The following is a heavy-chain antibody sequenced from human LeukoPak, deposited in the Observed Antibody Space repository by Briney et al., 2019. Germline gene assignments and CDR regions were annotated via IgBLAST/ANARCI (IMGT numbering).Heavy chain of an antibody. D-gene: IGHD6-13*01. J-gene: IGHJ6*02. V-gene: IGHV4-39*07. Sequence: SETLSLTCTVSGGSISSSSYYWGWIRQPPGKGLEWIGSIYYSGSTYYNPSLKSRVTISVDTSKNQFSLKLSSVTAADTAVYYCARDGIAPIKDYYGMDVWGQGTTVTVSS. CDR3: ARDGIAPIKDYYGMDV. CDR2: IYYSGST. CDR1: GGSISSSSYY.